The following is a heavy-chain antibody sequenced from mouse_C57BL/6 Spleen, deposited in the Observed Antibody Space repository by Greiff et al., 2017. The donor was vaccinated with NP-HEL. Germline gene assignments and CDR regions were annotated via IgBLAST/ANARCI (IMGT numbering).Heavy chain of an antibody. D-gene: IGHD2-3*01. CDR1: GYSITSGYY. J-gene: IGHJ1*03. V-gene: IGHV3-6*01. Sequence: DVKLQESGPGLVKPSQSLSLTCSVTGYSITSGYYWNWIRQFPGNKLEWMGYISYDGSNNYNPSLKNRISITRDTSKNQFFLKLNSVTTEDTATYYCAMGYFDVWGTGTTVTVSS. CDR2: ISYDGSN. CDR3: AMGYFDV.